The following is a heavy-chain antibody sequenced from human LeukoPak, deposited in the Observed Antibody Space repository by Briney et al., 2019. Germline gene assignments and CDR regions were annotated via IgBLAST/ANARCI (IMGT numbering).Heavy chain of an antibody. J-gene: IGHJ4*02. Sequence: ETLSLTCTVSGGSISSYYWSWIRQPPGKGLEWIGYIYYSGSTNYNPSLKSRVTISVDTSKNQFSLKLSSVTAADTAVYYCARHLRHPIFGFDYWGQGTLVTVSS. CDR1: GGSISSYY. CDR2: IYYSGST. V-gene: IGHV4-59*08. CDR3: ARHLRHPIFGFDY. D-gene: IGHD3-3*01.